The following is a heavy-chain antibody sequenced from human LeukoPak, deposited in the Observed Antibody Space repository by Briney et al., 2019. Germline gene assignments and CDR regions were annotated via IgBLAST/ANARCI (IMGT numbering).Heavy chain of an antibody. Sequence: GGSLRLSCAASGFTFSNYALHWVRQAPGKGLEWVAVIGYDGFTKYNADSVKDRFTISRDISENTLYLQMSSLTTEDTAVYYCGMQWLLNVEVIDYWGQGTLVTVSS. CDR2: IGYDGFTK. V-gene: IGHV3-30-3*01. D-gene: IGHD6-19*01. CDR1: GFTFSNYA. CDR3: GMQWLLNVEVIDY. J-gene: IGHJ4*02.